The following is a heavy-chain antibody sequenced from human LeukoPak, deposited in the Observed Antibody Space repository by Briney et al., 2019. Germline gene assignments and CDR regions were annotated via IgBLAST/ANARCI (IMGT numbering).Heavy chain of an antibody. Sequence: GGSLRLSCAASGFTFSSYAMSWVRQAPGKGLEWVSAISGSGGSTYYADSVKGRFTISRDNSKNTLYLQMNSLRAEDTAVYYCAKDPWVGTAMVTDYFDYWGQGTLVTVSS. CDR2: ISGSGGST. CDR1: GFTFSSYA. V-gene: IGHV3-23*01. CDR3: AKDPWVGTAMVTDYFDY. D-gene: IGHD5-18*01. J-gene: IGHJ4*02.